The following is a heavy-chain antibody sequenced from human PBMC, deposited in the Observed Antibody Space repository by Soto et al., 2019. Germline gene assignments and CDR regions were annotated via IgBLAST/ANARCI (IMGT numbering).Heavy chain of an antibody. J-gene: IGHJ2*01. V-gene: IGHV3-30*18. Sequence: QVQLVESGGGEVQPGGSLRLSCAASGITFHSYGMNWVRQAPGKGLEWVAVISFDGGEEYYADSVKGRFAISRDNSQNMVYLEMNSLRAEDTAIYYCAKGYWYFDLWGRGSLVTVSS. CDR1: GITFHSYG. CDR3: AKGYWYFDL. CDR2: ISFDGGEE.